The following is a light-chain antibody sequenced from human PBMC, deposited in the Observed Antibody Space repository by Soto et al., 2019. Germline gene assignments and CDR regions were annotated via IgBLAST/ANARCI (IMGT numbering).Light chain of an antibody. Sequence: EIVMTQSPATLSVSPGERVTLSCRASQSVSAYLAWYLQKPGQAPRLLIYGASTRATGIPARFSGSGSGTEFTLTISSLQSADSAVYHCQQYSDWPLVTFGGGTKVEI. CDR2: GAS. CDR3: QQYSDWPLVT. CDR1: QSVSAY. J-gene: IGKJ4*01. V-gene: IGKV3-15*01.